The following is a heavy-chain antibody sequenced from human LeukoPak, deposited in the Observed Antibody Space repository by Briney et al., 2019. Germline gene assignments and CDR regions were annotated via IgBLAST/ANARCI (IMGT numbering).Heavy chain of an antibody. D-gene: IGHD6-13*01. V-gene: IGHV4-34*01. Sequence: PSETLSLTCAVYGGSFSGYYWSWIRQPPGKGLEWIGEINHSGSTNYNPSLKSRVTISVDTSKNQFSLKLSSVTAADTAVYYCASTATAPGSQYYFDHWGQGTLVTVSS. J-gene: IGHJ4*02. CDR3: ASTATAPGSQYYFDH. CDR2: INHSGST. CDR1: GGSFSGYY.